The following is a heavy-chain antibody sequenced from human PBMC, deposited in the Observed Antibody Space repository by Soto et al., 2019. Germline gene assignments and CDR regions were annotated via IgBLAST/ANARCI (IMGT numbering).Heavy chain of an antibody. J-gene: IGHJ4*02. CDR2: IRPDGTET. CDR3: AGWVGHDYNY. Sequence: EVQLVQSGGGLVQPGGSLRLSCVGSGFTFTDFYMNWVRQAPGKGLEWVANIRPDGTETNYVESVRGRFTTSRDNAKNSLFLQMNSLRADDTSLYDCAGWVGHDYNYWGQGILVTVSS. D-gene: IGHD4-4*01. V-gene: IGHV3-7*03. CDR1: GFTFTDFY.